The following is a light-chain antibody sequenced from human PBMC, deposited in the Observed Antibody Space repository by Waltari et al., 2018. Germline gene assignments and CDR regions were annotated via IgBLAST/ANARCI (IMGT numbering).Light chain of an antibody. CDR2: DAS. CDR3: QHYDNFPHT. J-gene: IGKJ2*01. Sequence: EIVLTQSPATLSLSPGERATLSCGASQSVSRNYLAWYQQKPGLVPRLLIYDASFRATGIPDRFSGSGSGTDFTFTISRLEPEDFAVYYCQHYDNFPHTFGQGTKLEIK. V-gene: IGKV3D-20*01. CDR1: QSVSRNY.